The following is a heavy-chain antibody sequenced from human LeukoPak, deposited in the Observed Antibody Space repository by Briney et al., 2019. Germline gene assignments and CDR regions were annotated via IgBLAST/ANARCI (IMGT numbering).Heavy chain of an antibody. CDR3: ARGLYGDYVGVNNWFDP. J-gene: IGHJ5*02. Sequence: SGGSLRLSCAASGFTFSSYEMNWVRQAPGKGLEWVSYISSSGSTIYYADSVKGRFTISRDNAKNSVFLQMNSLRAEDTAVYYCARGLYGDYVGVNNWFDPWGQGTLITVSS. CDR2: ISSSGSTI. V-gene: IGHV3-48*03. D-gene: IGHD4-17*01. CDR1: GFTFSSYE.